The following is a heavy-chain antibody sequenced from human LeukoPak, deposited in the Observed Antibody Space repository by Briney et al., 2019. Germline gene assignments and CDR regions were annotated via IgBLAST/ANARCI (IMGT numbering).Heavy chain of an antibody. J-gene: IGHJ5*02. CDR2: IYTSGST. CDR3: ARAMDDILTGHWFDP. V-gene: IGHV4-4*07. D-gene: IGHD3-9*01. Sequence: SETLSLTCTVSGGSISSYYWSWIRQPAGKGPEWIGRIYTSGSTNYNPSLKSRATMSVDTSKNQFSLKLSSVTAADTAVYYCARAMDDILTGHWFDPWGQGTLVTVSS. CDR1: GGSISSYY.